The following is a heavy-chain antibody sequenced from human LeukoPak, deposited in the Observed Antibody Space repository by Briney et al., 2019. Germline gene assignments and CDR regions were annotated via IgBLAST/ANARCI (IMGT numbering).Heavy chain of an antibody. V-gene: IGHV1-2*02. J-gene: IGHJ6*03. Sequence: ASVKVSCKASGYTFTGYYIHWVRQAPGQGLEWMGWIISNSDGRHYAQQFQGRVTMTRDTSINTAYMKLSGPKSDDTAVYYCARAQGINYMDIWGKGTTVTVSS. CDR3: ARAQGINYMDI. CDR1: GYTFTGYY. D-gene: IGHD3-10*01. CDR2: IISNSDGR.